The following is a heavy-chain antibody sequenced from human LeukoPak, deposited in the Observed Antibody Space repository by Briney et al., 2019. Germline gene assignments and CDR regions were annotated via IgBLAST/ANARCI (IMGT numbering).Heavy chain of an antibody. CDR1: GYTFTRYC. CDR3: ARVAGYSASGSADY. J-gene: IGHJ4*02. D-gene: IGHD6-13*01. V-gene: IGHV1-18*01. Sequence: ASVKVSCKASGYTFTRYCMRWVRQAPGQGLEWMGWISAYNGNKNYAQKLQGRVTMTTDTSTSTVYMELRSLRSDDTAVYYCARVAGYSASGSADYWGQGTLVTVSS. CDR2: ISAYNGNK.